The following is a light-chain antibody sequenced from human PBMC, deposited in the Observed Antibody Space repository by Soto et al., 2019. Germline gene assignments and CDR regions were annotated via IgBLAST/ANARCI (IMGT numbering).Light chain of an antibody. CDR1: QSISSW. Sequence: IHMTQSPSTLSASVGDRVTITCRASQSISSWLAWYQQKPGKAPKLLIYDASSLESGVPSRFSGSGSGTEFTLTISSLQPDDFATYYCQQYNSYSKFGQGTKVDIK. CDR3: QQYNSYSK. V-gene: IGKV1-5*01. J-gene: IGKJ1*01. CDR2: DAS.